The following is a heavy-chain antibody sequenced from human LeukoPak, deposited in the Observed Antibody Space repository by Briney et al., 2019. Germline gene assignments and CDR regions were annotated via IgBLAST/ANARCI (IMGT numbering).Heavy chain of an antibody. Sequence: GASVKVSCKASGYTFTGYYMHWVRQVPGQGLEWMGWINPNSGDTNYAQKFQGRVTMTRDTSISTAYMELSRLRSDDTAVYYCARDTAMVSYDYWGQGTLVTVSS. V-gene: IGHV1-2*02. CDR1: GYTFTGYY. CDR2: INPNSGDT. D-gene: IGHD5-18*01. J-gene: IGHJ4*02. CDR3: ARDTAMVSYDY.